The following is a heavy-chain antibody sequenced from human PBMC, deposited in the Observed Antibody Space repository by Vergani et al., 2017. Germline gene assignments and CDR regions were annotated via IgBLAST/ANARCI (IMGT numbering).Heavy chain of an antibody. CDR2: IKPDGSER. CDR1: GFPFSSYW. D-gene: IGHD1-26*01. Sequence: EVQLVESGGGLVQPGGSLRLSCAASGFPFSSYWMSWVRQAPGKGLGWVANIKPDGSERYYVDSVKGRFTISRENANNSLYLQVNSLRAEDTAVYYCARVGWELHDYGGQGPLVSASS. CDR3: ARVGWELHDY. J-gene: IGHJ4*02. V-gene: IGHV3-7*03.